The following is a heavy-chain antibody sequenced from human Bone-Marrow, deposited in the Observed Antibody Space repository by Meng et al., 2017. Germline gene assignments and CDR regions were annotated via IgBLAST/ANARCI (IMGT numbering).Heavy chain of an antibody. D-gene: IGHD5-24*01. CDR1: GFTFSSYW. J-gene: IGHJ4*02. CDR3: ARGLGFGRDGYIFDY. CDR2: INSDGSST. Sequence: GESLKISCAASGFTFSSYWIHWVRQAPGKGLVWVSRINSDGSSTSYADSVKGRFTISRDNAKNTLNLQMNSLRAEDTAVYYCARGLGFGRDGYIFDYWGQGTLVTVSS. V-gene: IGHV3-74*01.